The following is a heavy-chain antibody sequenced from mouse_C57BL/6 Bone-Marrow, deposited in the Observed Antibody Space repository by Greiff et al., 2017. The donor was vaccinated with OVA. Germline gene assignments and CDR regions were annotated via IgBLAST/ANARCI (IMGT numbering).Heavy chain of an antibody. CDR3: TTGRFGYFDV. V-gene: IGHV14-4*01. Sequence: EVQLVESGAELVRPGASVKLSCTASGFNIKDDYMHWVKQRPEQGLEWIGWIDPENGDTEYASKFQGKATITADTSSNTAYLQLSSLTSEDTAVYYCTTGRFGYFDVWGTGTTVTVSS. CDR1: GFNIKDDY. CDR2: IDPENGDT. J-gene: IGHJ1*03.